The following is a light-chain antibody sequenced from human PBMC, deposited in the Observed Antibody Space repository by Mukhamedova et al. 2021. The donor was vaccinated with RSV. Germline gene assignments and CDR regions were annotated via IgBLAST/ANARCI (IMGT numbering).Light chain of an antibody. CDR2: DVN. CDR3: CSYAGSYTYVI. Sequence: SCTGTSNDVGRYNFVSWYQQYPGKAPKLIFYDVNKRPSGVPYRFSASKSGTTASLSISGLQTDDEADYYCCSYAGSYTYVIFGGG. V-gene: IGLV2-11*03. J-gene: IGLJ2*01. CDR1: SNDVGRYNF.